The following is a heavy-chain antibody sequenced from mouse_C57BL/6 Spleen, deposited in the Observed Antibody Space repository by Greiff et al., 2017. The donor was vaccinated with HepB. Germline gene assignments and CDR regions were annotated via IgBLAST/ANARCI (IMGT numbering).Heavy chain of an antibody. V-gene: IGHV1-61*01. Sequence: VQLQQPGAELVRPGSSVKLSCKASGYTFTSYWMDWVKQRPGQGLEWIGNIYPSDSETHYNQKFKDKATLTVDKSSSTAYMQLSSLTSEDSAVYYCARTDDYDGKDAMDYWGQGTSVTVSS. CDR1: GYTFTSYW. D-gene: IGHD2-4*01. CDR3: ARTDDYDGKDAMDY. CDR2: IYPSDSET. J-gene: IGHJ4*01.